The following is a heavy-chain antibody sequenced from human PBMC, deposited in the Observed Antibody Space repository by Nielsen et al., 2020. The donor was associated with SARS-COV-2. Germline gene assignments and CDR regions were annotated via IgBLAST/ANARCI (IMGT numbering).Heavy chain of an antibody. V-gene: IGHV5-51*01. Sequence: KVSCKGSGYKFTNYWIAWIRQTPGKGLEWMGSIHPGDSDTRYSPSFQGQVTISADKSTNTAYLEWTSLKPSDTAKYYCARLVATVSSFEYWGQGTLVTVS. J-gene: IGHJ4*02. CDR3: ARLVATVSSFEY. D-gene: IGHD5-12*01. CDR1: GYKFTNYW. CDR2: IHPGDSDT.